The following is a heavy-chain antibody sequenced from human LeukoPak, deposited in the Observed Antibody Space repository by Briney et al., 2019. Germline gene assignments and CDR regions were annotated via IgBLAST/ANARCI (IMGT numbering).Heavy chain of an antibody. D-gene: IGHD3-3*01. CDR1: GFTFGDYY. CDR3: GRAKALRFLEWLLEPFDY. J-gene: IGHJ4*02. Sequence: GGSLRLSWAASGFTFGDYYMSWIRQAPGKGLEWVSYISSSGSTIYYADSVKGRFTISRDNAKNSLYLQMNSLRAEDTAVYYCGRAKALRFLEWLLEPFDYWGQGTLVTVSS. V-gene: IGHV3-11*04. CDR2: ISSSGSTI.